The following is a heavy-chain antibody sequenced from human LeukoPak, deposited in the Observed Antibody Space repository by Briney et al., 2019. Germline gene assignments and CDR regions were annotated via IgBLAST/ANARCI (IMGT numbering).Heavy chain of an antibody. CDR1: GYTLTAYY. J-gene: IGHJ4*02. CDR2: INPNNGGT. V-gene: IGHV1-2*02. CDR3: ARELYSTSWSLNY. D-gene: IGHD2-2*01. Sequence: ASVKVSCKASGYTLTAYYTHWVRQAPGQGLEWMGWINPNNGGTHYAQKFQGRVTMTRDTSIGTVYMELSRLRSDDTAVYSCARELYSTSWSLNYWGQGTLVTVSS.